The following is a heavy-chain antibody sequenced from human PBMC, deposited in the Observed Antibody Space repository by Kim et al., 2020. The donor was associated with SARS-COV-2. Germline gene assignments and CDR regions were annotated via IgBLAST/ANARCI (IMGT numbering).Heavy chain of an antibody. CDR3: ARDSGGIVADEWFDP. D-gene: IGHD2-21*01. CDR2: IIPIFGTA. J-gene: IGHJ5*02. CDR1: GGTFSSYA. Sequence: SVKVSCKASGGTFSSYAISWVRQAPGQGLEWMGGIIPIFGTANYAQKFQGRVTITADKSTSTAYMELSSLRSEDTAVYYCARDSGGIVADEWFDPWGQGTLVTVSS. V-gene: IGHV1-69*06.